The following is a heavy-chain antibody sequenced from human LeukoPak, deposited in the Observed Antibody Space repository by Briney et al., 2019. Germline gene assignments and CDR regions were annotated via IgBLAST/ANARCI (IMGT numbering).Heavy chain of an antibody. CDR1: GFTSTAYA. V-gene: IGHV3-23*01. CDR2: LIGSSGST. J-gene: IGHJ4*02. Sequence: PAGSLRLSCAASGFTSTAYAMSWVRQAPGKGLVWVSVLIGSSGSTDYADSVKARFTISRDNSKNPLFLQMHSLRAEDTAIYYCAKGAYDYIEIGYFDSWGQGTLVTVSS. D-gene: IGHD5-12*01. CDR3: AKGAYDYIEIGYFDS.